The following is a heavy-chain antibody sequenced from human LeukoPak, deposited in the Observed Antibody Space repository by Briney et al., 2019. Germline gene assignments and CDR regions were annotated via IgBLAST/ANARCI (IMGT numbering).Heavy chain of an antibody. CDR2: ISSSSSTI. CDR1: GFTFNTYA. D-gene: IGHD6-6*01. CDR3: ARADSNIAARRIGFDY. J-gene: IGHJ4*02. V-gene: IGHV3-48*01. Sequence: PGGSLRLSCAASGFTFNTYAMNWVRQAPGKGLEWVSYISSSSSTIYYADSMKGRFTISRDNAKNSLYLQMNSLRAGDTALYYCARADSNIAARRIGFDYWGQGTLVTVSS.